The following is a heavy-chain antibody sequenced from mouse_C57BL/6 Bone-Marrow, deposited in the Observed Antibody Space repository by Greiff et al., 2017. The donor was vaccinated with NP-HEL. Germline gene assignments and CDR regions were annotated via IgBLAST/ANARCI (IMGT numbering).Heavy chain of an antibody. J-gene: IGHJ2*01. Sequence: QVQLQQSGPELVKPGASVKISCKASGYAFSSSWMNWVKQRPGKGLEWIGRIYPGDGDTNYNGKFKGKATLTADKSSSTAYMQRSSLTSEDSAVYFCAREGFITTVVAPLDYWGQGTTLTVSS. V-gene: IGHV1-82*01. CDR1: GYAFSSSW. CDR3: AREGFITTVVAPLDY. D-gene: IGHD1-1*01. CDR2: IYPGDGDT.